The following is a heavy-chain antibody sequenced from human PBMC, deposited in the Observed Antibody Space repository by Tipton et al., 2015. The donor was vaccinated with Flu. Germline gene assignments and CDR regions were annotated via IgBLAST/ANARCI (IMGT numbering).Heavy chain of an antibody. CDR2: IIPIFGTA. Sequence: QSGAEVKKPGSSVKVSCKASGGTFSSYAISWVRQAPGQGLEWMGGIIPIFGTANYAQKFQGRVTITADKSTSTAYMELSSLRSEDTAVYYCASGYCSSTSCYRPMRIDIWGQGTMVTVSS. CDR3: ASGYCSSTSCYRPMRIDI. J-gene: IGHJ3*02. CDR1: GGTFSSYA. D-gene: IGHD2-2*01. V-gene: IGHV1-69*06.